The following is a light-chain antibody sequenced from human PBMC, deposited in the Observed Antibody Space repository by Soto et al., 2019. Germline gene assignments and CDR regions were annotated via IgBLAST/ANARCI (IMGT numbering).Light chain of an antibody. V-gene: IGLV7-46*01. J-gene: IGLJ2*01. Sequence: QTVVTQEPSLTVSPGGTVTLTCGSITGAVTSGHYPYWFQQKPGQAPRTLIYDTSNKHSWTPARFSGSLLGGKAALTLSGAQPEDEAEYYCLLSYSDARSVVFGRGTKLTVL. CDR2: DTS. CDR1: TGAVTSGHY. CDR3: LLSYSDARSVV.